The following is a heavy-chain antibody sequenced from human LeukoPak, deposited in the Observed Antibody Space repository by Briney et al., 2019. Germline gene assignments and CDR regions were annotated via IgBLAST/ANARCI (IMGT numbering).Heavy chain of an antibody. CDR1: GGTFSSYA. CDR3: ARGEVATKLGFDY. D-gene: IGHD5-12*01. CDR2: IITIFGTA. Sequence: SVKVSCKASGGTFSSYAISWVRQAPGQGLEWMGGIITIFGTANYAQKFQGRVTITTDESTSTAYMELSSLRSEDTAVYYCARGEVATKLGFDYWGQGTLVTVSS. V-gene: IGHV1-69*05. J-gene: IGHJ4*02.